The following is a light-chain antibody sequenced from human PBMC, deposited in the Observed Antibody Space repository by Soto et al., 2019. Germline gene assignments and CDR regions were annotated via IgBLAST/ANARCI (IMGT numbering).Light chain of an antibody. Sequence: QSVLTQPPSVSGAPGQKVIISCTGSSSNIGAGYDVHWYQQLPGTAPKLLIYGNSNRPSGVPDRLSGSKSGTSASLAITGLQVADEADYYCQSYASSLSAAVFGGGTKLTVL. CDR3: QSYASSLSAAV. V-gene: IGLV1-40*01. J-gene: IGLJ2*01. CDR2: GNS. CDR1: SSNIGAGYD.